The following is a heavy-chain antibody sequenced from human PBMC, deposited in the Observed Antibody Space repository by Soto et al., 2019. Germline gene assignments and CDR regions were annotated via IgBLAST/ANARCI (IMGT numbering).Heavy chain of an antibody. J-gene: IGHJ5*02. V-gene: IGHV1-8*01. Sequence: QVQLVQSGAEVKKPGASVKVSCKASGYTFTNYDINWVRQPTGQGLEWMGWMNPHSGNTGYALKFQGRVTMTSDTSTSTAYMELSSLRSEDTAVYYCARGERGGSYVDPWGQGTPVTVSS. CDR1: GYTFTNYD. CDR2: MNPHSGNT. D-gene: IGHD1-26*01. CDR3: ARGERGGSYVDP.